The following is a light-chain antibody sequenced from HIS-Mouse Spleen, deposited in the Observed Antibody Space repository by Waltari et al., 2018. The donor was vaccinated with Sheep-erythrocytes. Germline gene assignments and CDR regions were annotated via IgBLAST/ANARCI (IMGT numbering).Light chain of an antibody. CDR3: QQYNSYSPNWT. CDR1: QSISSW. Sequence: DIQMTQSPSTLSASVGDRVTITCRASQSISSWLAWYQQKPGKAPKLLIYKASSLESWVPSRFSGSGSGTEFTLTISSLQPDDFATYYCQQYNSYSPNWTFGQGTKVEIK. J-gene: IGKJ1*01. CDR2: KAS. V-gene: IGKV1-5*03.